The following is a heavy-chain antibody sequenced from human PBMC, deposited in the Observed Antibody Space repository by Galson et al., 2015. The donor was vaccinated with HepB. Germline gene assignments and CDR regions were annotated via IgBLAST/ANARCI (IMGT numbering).Heavy chain of an antibody. CDR3: ARLLRLGAYYFDY. CDR2: IYYSGST. J-gene: IGHJ4*02. D-gene: IGHD2-15*01. Sequence: TLSLTCTVSGGSISSGGYYWSWIRQHPGKGLEWIGYIYYSGSTYYNPSLKSRVTISVDTSKNQFSLKLSSVTAADTAVYYCARLLRLGAYYFDYWGQGTLVTVPS. V-gene: IGHV4-31*03. CDR1: GGSISSGGYY.